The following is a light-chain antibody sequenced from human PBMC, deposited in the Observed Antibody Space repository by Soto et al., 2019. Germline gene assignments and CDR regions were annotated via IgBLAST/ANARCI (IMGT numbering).Light chain of an antibody. V-gene: IGKV1-5*01. CDR2: DGS. Sequence: DIQMTQSPSALSASVGDRVTITCRASQYISNWVAWYQQKPGKAPKLLIYDGSTLESGVPSRFSGSVSETLFTLTINSLQPEDFGTYFCQQYNSYRTFGQGTKVDIK. CDR3: QQYNSYRT. J-gene: IGKJ1*01. CDR1: QYISNW.